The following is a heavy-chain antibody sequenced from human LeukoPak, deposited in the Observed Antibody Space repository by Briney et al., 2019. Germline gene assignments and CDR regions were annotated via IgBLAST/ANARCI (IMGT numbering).Heavy chain of an antibody. Sequence: PGGSLRLSCVASGFTFSSYALNWVSQTPGKGLEWVSTISGSGASTYYADAVRGRFTISRDNSRNTLQLQMNSLRAEDTAVYYCAKGYSNGYGAWGRGTLFTVSS. D-gene: IGHD6-19*01. CDR3: AKGYSNGYGA. CDR2: ISGSGAST. CDR1: GFTFSSYA. V-gene: IGHV3-23*01. J-gene: IGHJ5*02.